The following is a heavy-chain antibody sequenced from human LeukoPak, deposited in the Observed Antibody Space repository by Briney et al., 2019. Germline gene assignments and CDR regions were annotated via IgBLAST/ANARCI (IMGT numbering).Heavy chain of an antibody. CDR1: GYTFSDSS. CDR2: IDKKDNLYAT. D-gene: IGHD2-15*01. V-gene: IGHV3-73*01. CDR3: TRDRGTYIWFDP. J-gene: IGHJ5*02. Sequence: GGSLKLSRVASGYTFSDSSVHWVRQSSGTGGVGVGLIDKKDNLYATAYAESVKGSFTISRDDSMDTAFLHMDSLKTEDTALYFCTRDRGTYIWFDPWGKGTLVTVSS.